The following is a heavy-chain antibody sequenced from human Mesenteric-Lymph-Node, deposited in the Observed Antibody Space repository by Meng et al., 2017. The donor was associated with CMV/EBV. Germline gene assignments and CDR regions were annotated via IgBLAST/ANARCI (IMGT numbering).Heavy chain of an antibody. V-gene: IGHV4-59*01. CDR2: IYYSGST. D-gene: IGHD6-13*01. Sequence: SETLSLTCTVSGGSITSYYWSWIRQSPGKGLEWIGYIYYSGSTNYNPSLKSRVTISVDTSKNQFSLKLNSVTAADTAVYYCARTISSAGSIHWFDPWGQGTLVTVSS. J-gene: IGHJ5*02. CDR1: GGSITSYY. CDR3: ARTISSAGSIHWFDP.